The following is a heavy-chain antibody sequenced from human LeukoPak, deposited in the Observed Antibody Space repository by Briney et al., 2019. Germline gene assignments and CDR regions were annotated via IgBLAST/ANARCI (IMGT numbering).Heavy chain of an antibody. J-gene: IGHJ6*03. Sequence: GGSLRLSCAASGFTFTTYWMSWVRQAPGKGLEWVANIKQDGTEKYYVDSVKGRFTISRDNAKNSLYLQMNSLRAEDTAVYYCAKDATPALGTVYMDVWGKGTTVTISS. CDR2: IKQDGTEK. D-gene: IGHD6-13*01. CDR1: GFTFTTYW. CDR3: AKDATPALGTVYMDV. V-gene: IGHV3-7*01.